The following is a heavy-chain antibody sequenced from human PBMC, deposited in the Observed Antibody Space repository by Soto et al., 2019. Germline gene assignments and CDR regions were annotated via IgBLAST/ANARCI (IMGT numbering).Heavy chain of an antibody. CDR3: ATGLEDYAPGGYYFDX. D-gene: IGHD3-16*01. CDR2: FDPEDGET. CDR1: GYTLTELS. Sequence: ASVKVSCKVSGYTLTELSMHWVRQAPGKGLEWMGGFDPEDGETIYAQKFQGRVTMTEATSTDTAYMELSSLRSEDTAVYYCATGLEDYAPGGYYFDXWGQGTLVTVSS. J-gene: IGHJ4*02. V-gene: IGHV1-24*01.